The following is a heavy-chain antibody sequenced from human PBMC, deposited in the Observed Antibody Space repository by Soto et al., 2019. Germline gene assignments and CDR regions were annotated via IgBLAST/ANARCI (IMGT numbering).Heavy chain of an antibody. J-gene: IGHJ4*02. Sequence: QVQLQESGPGLVKPSETLSLTCTVSGGSISSYYWSWIRQPPGKGLEWIGYIYYSGSTNYNPSLKSRVTISVDTSKNQFSLKLSSVTAADTAVYYCARHGRHCSGGSCTIDYWGQGTLVTVSS. CDR3: ARHGRHCSGGSCTIDY. D-gene: IGHD2-15*01. CDR2: IYYSGST. CDR1: GGSISSYY. V-gene: IGHV4-59*08.